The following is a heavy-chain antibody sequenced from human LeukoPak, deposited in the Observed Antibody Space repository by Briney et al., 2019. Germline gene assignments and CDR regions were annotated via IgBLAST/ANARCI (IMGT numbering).Heavy chain of an antibody. CDR2: ISAYNCNR. CDR3: ARGYSSSWKDGFDF. Sequence: ASVKVSCKASGYTFTSYGISWVRQAPGQGLEWMGWISAYNCNRNYAQKLQGRVTMPTDTSTSKAYMELKSLRSDDTAVYYCARGYSSSWKDGFDFWGRGTMVTVSS. J-gene: IGHJ3*01. V-gene: IGHV1-18*01. CDR1: GYTFTSYG. D-gene: IGHD6-13*01.